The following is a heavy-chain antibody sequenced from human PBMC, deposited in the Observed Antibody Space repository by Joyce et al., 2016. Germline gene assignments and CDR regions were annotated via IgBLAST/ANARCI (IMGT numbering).Heavy chain of an antibody. CDR1: VFTFSSYS. D-gene: IGHD4-17*01. Sequence: EVQLVESGGGLVQPGGSLRLSCAASVFTFSSYSMNWDGQVPGKGMEWVSYSSSSSSTIYYADSVKGRFTISRDNAKNALYLQMNSLRAEDTAVYYCAKADYGDKIDAFDIWGQGTMVTVSS. V-gene: IGHV3-48*01. J-gene: IGHJ3*02. CDR3: AKADYGDKIDAFDI. CDR2: SSSSSSTI.